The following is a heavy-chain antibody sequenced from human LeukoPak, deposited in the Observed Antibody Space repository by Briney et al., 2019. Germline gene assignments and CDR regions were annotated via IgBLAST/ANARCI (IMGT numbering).Heavy chain of an antibody. D-gene: IGHD2-15*01. CDR1: GYTFTKYY. J-gene: IGHJ5*02. CDR3: ARGYCSGGSCYPVENWFDP. Sequence: ASVNLSCKASGYTFTKYYMFCVRQAPGQGLEWMGRINPSSGGTDYSQKFQGRVTMTRDTSISTAYMELRRLRSDATAMYYCARGYCSGGSCYPVENWFDPWGQGTLVTVSS. V-gene: IGHV1-2*06. CDR2: INPSSGGT.